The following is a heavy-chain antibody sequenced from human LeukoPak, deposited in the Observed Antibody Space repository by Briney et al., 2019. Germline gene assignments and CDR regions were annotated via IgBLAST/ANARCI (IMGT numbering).Heavy chain of an antibody. Sequence: GSLRLSCAASGFTSSSYSMNWVRQAPGKGLEWVSYISSSSITIYYADSVKGRFTISRDNAKNSLYLQMNSLRAEDTAVYYCARESYYYDSSGYYSPAGFDYWGQGTLVTVSS. J-gene: IGHJ4*02. CDR1: GFTSSSYS. CDR3: ARESYYYDSSGYYSPAGFDY. CDR2: ISSSSITI. V-gene: IGHV3-48*01. D-gene: IGHD3-22*01.